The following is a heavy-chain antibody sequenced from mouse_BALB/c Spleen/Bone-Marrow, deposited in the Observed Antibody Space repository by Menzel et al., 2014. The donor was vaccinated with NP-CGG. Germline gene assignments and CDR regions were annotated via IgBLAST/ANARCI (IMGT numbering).Heavy chain of an antibody. CDR2: IDPANGNT. CDR3: ARVQFLRSRGLDY. CDR1: DFNFKDTY. Sequence: EVKLVESGAELVKPGASVKLSCTASDFNFKDTYMHWVNQRPEQGLEWIGRIDPANGNTKYDPKFQGKATITADTSSNTAYLQLSSLTSEDTAVYYCARVQFLRSRGLDYWGQGNTLTVSS. V-gene: IGHV14-3*02. J-gene: IGHJ2*01. D-gene: IGHD1-1*01.